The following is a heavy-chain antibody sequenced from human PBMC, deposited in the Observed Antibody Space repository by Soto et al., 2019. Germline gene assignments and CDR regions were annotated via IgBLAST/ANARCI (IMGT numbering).Heavy chain of an antibody. J-gene: IGHJ4*02. CDR3: SCVGATVY. V-gene: IGHV3-30*03. Sequence: QVQLVESGGGVVQPGRSLRLCCAASGFTFSSYGMHWVRQAPGKGLEWVAVISYDVSNKYYADSVKGRFTISRENSKNTLYLQMNSLRAEETAVYYCSCVGATVYWGQRTLVTVSS. CDR2: ISYDVSNK. D-gene: IGHD1-26*01. CDR1: GFTFSSYG.